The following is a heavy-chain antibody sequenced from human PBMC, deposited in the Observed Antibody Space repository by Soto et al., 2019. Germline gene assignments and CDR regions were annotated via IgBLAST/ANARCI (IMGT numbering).Heavy chain of an antibody. V-gene: IGHV4-38-2*01. CDR2: IYYSGST. J-gene: IGHJ5*02. CDR3: ARTRAVWFDP. D-gene: IGHD6-19*01. CDR1: GYSISSSNW. Sequence: SETLSLTCAVSGYSISSSNWWGWIRQPPGKGLEWIGSIYYSGSTYYNPSLKSRVTISVDTSKNQFSLKLSSVTAADTAVYYCARTRAVWFDPWGQGTLVTVSS.